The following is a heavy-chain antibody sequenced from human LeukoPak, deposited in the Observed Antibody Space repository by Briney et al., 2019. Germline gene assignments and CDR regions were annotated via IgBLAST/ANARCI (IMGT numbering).Heavy chain of an antibody. Sequence: PGGSLRLSCAASGFTFSSYWMHWVRQAPGKGLVWVSRINTDGSSTSYADSVKGRFTISRDNAKNTLYLQMNSLRAEDTAVYYCARESTGQGLWYLDLWGRGTPVTVSS. CDR2: INTDGSST. J-gene: IGHJ2*01. V-gene: IGHV3-74*01. CDR1: GFTFSSYW. CDR3: ARESTGQGLWYLDL. D-gene: IGHD2-2*01.